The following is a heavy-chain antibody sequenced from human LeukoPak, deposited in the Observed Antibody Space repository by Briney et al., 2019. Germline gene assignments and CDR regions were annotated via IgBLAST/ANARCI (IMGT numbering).Heavy chain of an antibody. J-gene: IGHJ5*02. Sequence: ASVKVSCKASGGTFSSYAISWVRQAPGQGLEWMGGMIPIFGTANYAQKFQGRVTITADESTSAAYMELSSLRSEDTAVYYCARDLTAMVKFAWFDPWGQGTLVTVSS. V-gene: IGHV1-69*01. CDR3: ARDLTAMVKFAWFDP. CDR2: MIPIFGTA. D-gene: IGHD5-18*01. CDR1: GGTFSSYA.